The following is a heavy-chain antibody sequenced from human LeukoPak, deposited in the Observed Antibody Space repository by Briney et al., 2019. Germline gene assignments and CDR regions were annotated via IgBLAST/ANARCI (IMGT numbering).Heavy chain of an antibody. V-gene: IGHV1-2*02. D-gene: IGHD3-10*01. Sequence: ASVKVSCKASGYSXTAFYIHWVRQAPGQGLEWMGWIHPRSGDTNYAYKFKGRVTMTRDTSSSTAYMDLDSLRSDDTAAYYCARDGEFGTGSYYRGCFDYWGQGNLVTVSS. CDR1: GYSXTAFY. CDR3: ARDGEFGTGSYYRGCFDY. J-gene: IGHJ4*02. CDR2: IHPRSGDT.